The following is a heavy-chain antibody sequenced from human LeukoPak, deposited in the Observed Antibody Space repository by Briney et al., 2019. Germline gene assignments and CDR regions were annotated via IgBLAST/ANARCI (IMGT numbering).Heavy chain of an antibody. CDR1: GFTFSSYE. D-gene: IGHD2-15*01. J-gene: IGHJ4*02. Sequence: GGSLRLSCAASGFTFSSYEMDWVRQAPGKGLEWVANIKQDGSEKYYVDSVKGRFTISRDNAKNSLYLQMNSLRAEDTAVYYCARAPYCIGGSCRFDYWGQGTLVTVSS. CDR3: ARAPYCIGGSCRFDY. CDR2: IKQDGSEK. V-gene: IGHV3-7*03.